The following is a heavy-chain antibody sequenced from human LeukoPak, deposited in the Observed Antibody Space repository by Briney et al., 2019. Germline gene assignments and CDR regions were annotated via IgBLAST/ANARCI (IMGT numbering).Heavy chain of an antibody. CDR1: GYTFTSYG. CDR3: ARVLRYCSSTSCYCWFDL. J-gene: IGHJ5*02. V-gene: IGHV1-18*01. CDR2: TSAYNGNT. D-gene: IGHD2-2*01. Sequence: ASVKVSCKASGYTFTSYGISWVRQASGQGLEWMGWTSAYNGNTNYAQKLQGRVTMTTDTSTSTAYMELRSLRSDDTAVYYCARVLRYCSSTSCYCWFDLWGQGTLVTVSS.